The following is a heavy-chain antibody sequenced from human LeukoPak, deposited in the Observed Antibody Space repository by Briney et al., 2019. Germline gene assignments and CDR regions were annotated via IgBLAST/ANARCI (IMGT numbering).Heavy chain of an antibody. CDR2: IYYSGNT. CDR1: GDSISNDDYY. V-gene: IGHV4-31*03. D-gene: IGHD4-23*01. CDR3: ARRLRGTTVVNLGETNYYYYLDV. J-gene: IGHJ6*03. Sequence: SETLSLTCTVSGDSISNDDYYWSWIRQLPGKGLEWIGYIYYSGNTCYHPSLKRRVTMSVDTSHNQFSLNLSSATAADTAVYFCARRLRGTTVVNLGETNYYYYLDVWGKGTTVTVSS.